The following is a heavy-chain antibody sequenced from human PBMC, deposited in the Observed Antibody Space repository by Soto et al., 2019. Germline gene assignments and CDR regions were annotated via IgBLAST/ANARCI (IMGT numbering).Heavy chain of an antibody. CDR2: ISHSGST. D-gene: IGHD2-15*01. V-gene: IGHV4-34*01. Sequence: QVQLQQWGAGLLKPSETLSLTCTVYGGSFSGNYWSWIRQPPGMGLECIGEISHSGSTNYNPSLKSRVTISVDTCKNQFTLKLSSVTAADTAMYYCARGHLPGGNTFYYAYWGQGTLVTVSS. CDR3: ARGHLPGGNTFYYAY. J-gene: IGHJ4*02. CDR1: GGSFSGNY.